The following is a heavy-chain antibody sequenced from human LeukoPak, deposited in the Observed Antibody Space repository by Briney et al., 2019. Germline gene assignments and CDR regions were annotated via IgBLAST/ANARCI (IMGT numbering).Heavy chain of an antibody. V-gene: IGHV4-4*07. Sequence: NPSETLSLTCTVSGGSISTYYWSWIRQPAGKGLQWIGRIYSDGSVKYNPSLKSRVTISVDTSKNQFSLKLSSVTAADTAVYYCARHQYLGGFSGWFHAFDIWGQGTMVTVSS. CDR2: IYSDGSV. D-gene: IGHD6-19*01. J-gene: IGHJ3*02. CDR1: GGSISTYY. CDR3: ARHQYLGGFSGWFHAFDI.